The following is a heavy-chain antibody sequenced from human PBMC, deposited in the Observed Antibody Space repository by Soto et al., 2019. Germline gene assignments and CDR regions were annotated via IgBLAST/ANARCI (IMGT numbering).Heavy chain of an antibody. V-gene: IGHV1-3*01. J-gene: IGHJ4*02. D-gene: IGHD3-3*01. CDR2: VNAGNGNT. Sequence: ASVKVSCKASGYTFTTYGMHWVRQAPGQRLEWMGWVNAGNGNTAYSQKFQGRVTITRDTSASTGYMELSSLSSEDMAVYYCAVGPASGEFDYWGQGTLVTVSS. CDR1: GYTFTTYG. CDR3: AVGPASGEFDY.